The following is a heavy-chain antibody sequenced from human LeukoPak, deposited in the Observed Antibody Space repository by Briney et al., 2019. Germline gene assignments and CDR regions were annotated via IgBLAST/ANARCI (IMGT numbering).Heavy chain of an antibody. CDR3: AKMGGGYFDWLLPFY. D-gene: IGHD3-9*01. CDR2: ISGSGGST. V-gene: IGHV3-23*01. J-gene: IGHJ4*02. CDR1: GFTFSSYA. Sequence: GGSLRLSCAASGFTFSSYAMSWVRQAPGEGLEWVSAISGSGGSTYYADSVKGRFTISRDNSKNTLYLQMNSLRAEDTAVYYCAKMGGGYFDWLLPFYWGQGTLVTVSS.